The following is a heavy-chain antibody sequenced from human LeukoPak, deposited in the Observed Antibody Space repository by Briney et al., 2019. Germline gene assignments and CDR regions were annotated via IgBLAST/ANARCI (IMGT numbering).Heavy chain of an antibody. V-gene: IGHV4-39*01. J-gene: IGHJ4*02. CDR1: GGSISSSSYY. CDR2: IYYSGST. CDR3: ASYWGGYCSSTSCYREGFDY. Sequence: SETLSLTCTVSGGSISSSSYYWGWIRQPPGKGLEWIGSIYYSGSTYYNPSLKSRVTISVDTSKNQFSLKLSSVTAADTAVYYCASYWGGYCSSTSCYREGFDYWGQGTLVTVSS. D-gene: IGHD2-2*01.